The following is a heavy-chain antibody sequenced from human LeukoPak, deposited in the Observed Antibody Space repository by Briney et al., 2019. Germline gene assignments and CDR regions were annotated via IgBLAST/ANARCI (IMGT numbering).Heavy chain of an antibody. V-gene: IGHV3-23*01. CDR2: ISGSGGST. CDR1: GFTFSSYA. Sequence: PGASLRLSCAASGFTFSSYAMSWVRQAPGKGLEWVSAISGSGGSTYYADSVKGRFTISRDNSKNTLYLQMNSLRAEDTAVHYCATQGEYYDSSGYQFPFDYWGQGTLVTVSS. J-gene: IGHJ4*02. CDR3: ATQGEYYDSSGYQFPFDY. D-gene: IGHD3-22*01.